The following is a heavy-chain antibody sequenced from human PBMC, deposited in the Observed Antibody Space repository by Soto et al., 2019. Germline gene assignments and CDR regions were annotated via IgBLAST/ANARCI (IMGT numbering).Heavy chain of an antibody. V-gene: IGHV3-21*01. CDR1: GFTFSSHS. J-gene: IGHJ4*02. CDR2: ISSSSSYI. CDR3: ARDLGNDFWSGYFDY. Sequence: GGSLRLSCAASGFTFSSHSMNRVRQAPGKGLEWVSSISSSSSYIYYADSVKGRFTISRDNAKNSLYLQMNSLRAEDTAVYYCARDLGNDFWSGYFDYWGQGTLVTVSS. D-gene: IGHD3-3*01.